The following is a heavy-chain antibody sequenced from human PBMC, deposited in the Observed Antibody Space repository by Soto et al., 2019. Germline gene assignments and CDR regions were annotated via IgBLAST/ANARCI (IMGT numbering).Heavy chain of an antibody. CDR3: AREIRYCTNGVCHSFGMDV. D-gene: IGHD2-8*01. Sequence: QVQLQEAGPGLVKPSQTLSLTCTVSGASISTGDYCWSWIRQPPGKGLEWIGYSHHRGSSFHNPSLRGRVTISLDTSKNQFSLKLSSVTATDTAMYFCAREIRYCTNGVCHSFGMDVWGQGTTVTVSS. CDR2: SHHRGSS. J-gene: IGHJ6*02. V-gene: IGHV4-30-4*01. CDR1: GASISTGDYC.